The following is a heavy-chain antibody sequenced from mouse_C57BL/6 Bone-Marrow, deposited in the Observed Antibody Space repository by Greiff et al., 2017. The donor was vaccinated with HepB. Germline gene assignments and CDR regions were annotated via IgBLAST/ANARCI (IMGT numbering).Heavy chain of an antibody. CDR2: ISPGNSDT. CDR3: TRGEVTTPYCYAMDY. CDR1: GYTFTSYW. J-gene: IGHJ4*01. D-gene: IGHD2-2*01. V-gene: IGHV1-5*01. Sequence: EVQLVESGTVLARPGASVKMSCKTSGYTFTSYWMHWVKQRPGQGLEWIGAISPGNSDTSYNQKFKGKAKLTAVTSASTAYMELSSLTNEDSAVYYYTRGEVTTPYCYAMDYWGRGTSVTVSS.